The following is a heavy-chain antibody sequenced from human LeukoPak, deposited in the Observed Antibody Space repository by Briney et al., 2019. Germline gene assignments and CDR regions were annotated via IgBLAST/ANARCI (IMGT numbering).Heavy chain of an antibody. D-gene: IGHD3-22*01. V-gene: IGHV1-69*06. CDR2: IIPIFGTA. Sequence: ASVKVSCKASGGTFSSYAISWVRQAPGQGLEWMGGIIPIFGTANYAQKFQGRVTITADKSTSTAYMELSSLRAEDTAVYYCAREKGQSYDSSGYSDAFDIWGQGTMVTVSS. CDR1: GGTFSSYA. J-gene: IGHJ3*02. CDR3: AREKGQSYDSSGYSDAFDI.